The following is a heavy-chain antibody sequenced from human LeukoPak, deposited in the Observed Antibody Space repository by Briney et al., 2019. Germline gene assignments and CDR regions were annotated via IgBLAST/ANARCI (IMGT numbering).Heavy chain of an antibody. Sequence: ASVKVSCKASGGTFSSYAISWVRQAPGQGLEWMGRIIPILGIANYAQKFQGRVTITADKSTSTAYMELSSLRSEDTAVYYCARESIVGATNFDYWGQGTLVTVSS. CDR2: IIPILGIA. CDR3: ARESIVGATNFDY. J-gene: IGHJ4*02. D-gene: IGHD1-26*01. CDR1: GGTFSSYA. V-gene: IGHV1-69*04.